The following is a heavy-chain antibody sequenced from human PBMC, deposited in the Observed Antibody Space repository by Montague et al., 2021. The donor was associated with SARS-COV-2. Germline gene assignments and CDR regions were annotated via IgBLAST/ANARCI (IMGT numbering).Heavy chain of an antibody. CDR2: IYYTGNT. CDR3: ARLKRYFDSSGSPSAFDF. Sequence: ETLSLTCTVSGGSITNNIGYWAWIRQPPGKGLEWIGSIYYTGNTYYNPSLKSRVTISVVTSKNHFTLKLSSVTAAETAVYYCARLKRYFDSSGSPSAFDFWGQGTKVTVSS. D-gene: IGHD3-22*01. J-gene: IGHJ3*01. CDR1: GGSITNNIGY. V-gene: IGHV4-39*02.